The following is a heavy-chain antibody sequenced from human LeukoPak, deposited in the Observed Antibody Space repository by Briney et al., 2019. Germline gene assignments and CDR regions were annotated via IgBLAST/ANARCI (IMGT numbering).Heavy chain of an antibody. D-gene: IGHD2-15*01. Sequence: PGGPLRLSCAASGFTFSAYAMTWVRQAPGKGLEWVSAISGSGGSTYYADSLKGRFTISRDSSKNTLYLQMNSLRAEDTAVYYCAKDRGSARPSKYYFDHWGQGTLVTVSS. CDR2: ISGSGGST. CDR1: GFTFSAYA. V-gene: IGHV3-23*01. CDR3: AKDRGSARPSKYYFDH. J-gene: IGHJ4*02.